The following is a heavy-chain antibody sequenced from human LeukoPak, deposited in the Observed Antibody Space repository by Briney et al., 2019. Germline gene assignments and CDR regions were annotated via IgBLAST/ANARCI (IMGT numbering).Heavy chain of an antibody. CDR3: ARERAGDVDY. V-gene: IGHV3-49*03. CDR2: IRHREYGGTA. Sequence: SLRLSCATSGFNFGVAAMDWIRQAPGKGLEWVGFIRHREYGGTAEYAASVNGRFAISRDDSKSIVYLQMNDLRTEDTGVYYCARERAGDVDYWGLGTLVTVSS. J-gene: IGHJ4*02. CDR1: GFNFGVAA.